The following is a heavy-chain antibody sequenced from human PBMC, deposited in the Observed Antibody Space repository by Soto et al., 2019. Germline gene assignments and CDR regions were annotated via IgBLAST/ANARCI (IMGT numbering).Heavy chain of an antibody. Sequence: GGSLRLSCAASGFTFSTYWMHWVRQAPGKGLVWVSRINSDGSTTNYADSVKDRFTISRHNSKNTLYLQMNSLRAEDTAVYYCARDPYYDSSGYLASNGMDVWGQGTTVTVSS. CDR2: INSDGSTT. V-gene: IGHV3-74*01. CDR3: ARDPYYDSSGYLASNGMDV. J-gene: IGHJ6*02. CDR1: GFTFSTYW. D-gene: IGHD3-22*01.